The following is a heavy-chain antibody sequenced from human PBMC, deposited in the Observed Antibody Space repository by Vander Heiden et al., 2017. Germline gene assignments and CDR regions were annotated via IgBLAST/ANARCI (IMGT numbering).Heavy chain of an antibody. D-gene: IGHD2-2*01. V-gene: IGHV1-8*01. CDR2: MDPKTGKT. Sequence: EQLVQSGAEVKKPGASVQVSCKASGYTFSNYEINWVRQAAGHGLEWVGWMDPKTGKTGYAQKFQGRVTMTRNTSISTVYMELSSLRSEDTAVYYCARYCSSTSCYKFDSWGQGTLVSVSS. J-gene: IGHJ4*02. CDR3: ARYCSSTSCYKFDS. CDR1: GYTFSNYE.